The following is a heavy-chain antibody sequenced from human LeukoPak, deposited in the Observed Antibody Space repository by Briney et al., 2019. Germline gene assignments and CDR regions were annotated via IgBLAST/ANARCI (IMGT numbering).Heavy chain of an antibody. Sequence: PGGSLRLSCTASGFTFGDYAMSWVRQAPGKGLEWVSSISSSSNYIYYADSVKGRFTISRDNAKNSLYLQMNSLRVEDTAVYYCARATSNVVVVPAAVDYWGQGTLVTVSS. J-gene: IGHJ4*02. CDR1: GFTFGDYA. V-gene: IGHV3-21*01. CDR2: ISSSSNYI. D-gene: IGHD2-2*01. CDR3: ARATSNVVVVPAAVDY.